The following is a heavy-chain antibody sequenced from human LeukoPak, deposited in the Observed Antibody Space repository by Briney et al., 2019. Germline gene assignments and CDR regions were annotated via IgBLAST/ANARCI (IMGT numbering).Heavy chain of an antibody. D-gene: IGHD3-10*01. CDR3: ATLYGSGSSGFYAFDI. V-gene: IGHV5-51*01. CDR2: IYPGDSDT. Sequence: GESLKISCKGSGYSFTSYWIGWVRQMPGKGLEWMGIIYPGDSDTRYSPSFQGQVTISADKSISTAYLQWSSLKASDTAMYYCATLYGSGSSGFYAFDIWGQGTMVTVSS. J-gene: IGHJ3*02. CDR1: GYSFTSYW.